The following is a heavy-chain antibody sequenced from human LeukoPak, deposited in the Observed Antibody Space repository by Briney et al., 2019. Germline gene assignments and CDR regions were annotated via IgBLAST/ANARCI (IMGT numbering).Heavy chain of an antibody. CDR2: ISSSSSYI. CDR3: ARVTEGTVTTGY. Sequence: PGGSLRLSCAASGFTFSSYSMNWVRQAPGKGLEWVSSISSSSSYIYYADSVKGRFTISRDNAKNSLYLQMNSLRAEDTAVYYCARVTEGTVTTGYWGQGTLVTVSS. J-gene: IGHJ4*02. V-gene: IGHV3-21*01. D-gene: IGHD4-17*01. CDR1: GFTFSSYS.